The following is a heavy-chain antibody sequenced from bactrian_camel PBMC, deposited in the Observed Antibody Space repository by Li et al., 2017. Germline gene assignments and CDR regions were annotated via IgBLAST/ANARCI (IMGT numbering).Heavy chain of an antibody. CDR2: ISGAST. D-gene: IGHD6*01. CDR3: AKIVWFGGSWFVGWDD. V-gene: IGHV3S31*01. Sequence: VQLVESGGGLVQPGRSLRLSCAASGFTFSRYSMSWVRQAPGKGLEWVSAISGASTYYADTVKGRSTISRDNAKNTLYLQLDSLKTEDTAMYYCAKIVWFGGSWFVGWDDWGQGTQVTVS. J-gene: IGHJ4*01. CDR1: GFTFSRYS.